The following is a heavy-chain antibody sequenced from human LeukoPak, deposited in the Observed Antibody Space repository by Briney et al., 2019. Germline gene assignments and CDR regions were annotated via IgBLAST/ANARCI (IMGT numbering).Heavy chain of an antibody. D-gene: IGHD3-16*02. Sequence: PSETLSLTCAVYGGSFSGYYWSWIRQPPGKGLEWIGEINHSGSTNYNPSLKSRVTISVDTSKNQFSLKLSSVTAADTAVYYCGRRGRYDYVWGSYRYIYAFDIWGQGTMVTVSS. V-gene: IGHV4-34*01. J-gene: IGHJ3*02. CDR1: GGSFSGYY. CDR3: GRRGRYDYVWGSYRYIYAFDI. CDR2: INHSGST.